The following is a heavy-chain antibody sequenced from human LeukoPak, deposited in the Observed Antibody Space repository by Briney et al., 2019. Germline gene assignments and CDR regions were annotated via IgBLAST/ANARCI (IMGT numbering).Heavy chain of an antibody. V-gene: IGHV1-8*03. J-gene: IGHJ5*02. CDR1: GYTFSGYY. D-gene: IGHD1-26*01. CDR2: MNPNNGNT. Sequence: ASVKVSCKASGYTFSGYYRHWVRQATGQGLEWMGWMNPNNGNTGYAQKFQGRVTFTRNTSISTVYMELSSLRSEDTAVYYCARGGVGATTYVWFDPWGQGTLVTVSS. CDR3: ARGGVGATTYVWFDP.